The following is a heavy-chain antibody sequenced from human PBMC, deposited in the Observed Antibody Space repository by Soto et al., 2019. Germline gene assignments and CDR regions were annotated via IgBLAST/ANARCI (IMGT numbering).Heavy chain of an antibody. CDR3: VEGQPDPISRH. J-gene: IGHJ1*01. D-gene: IGHD2-21*01. CDR1: GFSCSTSGVG. V-gene: IGHV2-5*02. Sequence: QITLRESGPTLVKPTQPLTLTCTFSGFSCSTSGVGVGWIRKTPEKALEWLALIYWDDDERYSPSLKSSLILAEFTDTNQVVLTMTNMDPVDTSTCHCVEGQPDPISRHWGQGTLVTVAS. CDR2: IYWDDDE.